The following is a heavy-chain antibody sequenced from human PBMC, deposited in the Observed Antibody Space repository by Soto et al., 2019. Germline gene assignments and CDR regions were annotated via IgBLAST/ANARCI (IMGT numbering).Heavy chain of an antibody. CDR3: ARAPSHGWFQHLNY. V-gene: IGHV5-51*01. D-gene: IGHD6-19*01. J-gene: IGHJ4*02. CDR1: GYVFANYW. CDR2: IYPGDADT. Sequence: PGESLKISCKGSGYVFANYWIGWVRQMPGKGLEWMGIIYPGDADTRYSPSFQGRVTISADKSNSTAYLQWSSLEAADTAIYYWARAPSHGWFQHLNYWGQGTLVAVPS.